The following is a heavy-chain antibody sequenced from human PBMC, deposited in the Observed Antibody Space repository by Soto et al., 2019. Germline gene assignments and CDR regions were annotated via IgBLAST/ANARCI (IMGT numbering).Heavy chain of an antibody. CDR1: GYTFTNYY. CDR2: MNPDSGDT. V-gene: IGHV1-8*01. Sequence: ASVNVSCKASGYTFTNYYINWVRQATGQGPEWMGWMNPDSGDTGYVPNFQGRVSMTRSTSISTAYMELSDLRSEDTAVYYCARSRGGTGVHFDFWGQGTQVTVSS. J-gene: IGHJ4*02. D-gene: IGHD7-27*01. CDR3: ARSRGGTGVHFDF.